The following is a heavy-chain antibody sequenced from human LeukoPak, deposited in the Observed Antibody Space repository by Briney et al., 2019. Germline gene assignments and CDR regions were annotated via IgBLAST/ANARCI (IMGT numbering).Heavy chain of an antibody. Sequence: GGSLRLSCTASGFTFSNHAMTWVRHAPGEGLEWVSSMSSGGTYIYYADSVRGRFTISRDNAKNSLYLVMNSLRAEDTATYYCARDRPTGASRVFVVQWGQGTLVTVSS. CDR2: MSSGGTYI. V-gene: IGHV3-21*01. J-gene: IGHJ4*02. D-gene: IGHD2-15*01. CDR3: ARDRPTGASRVFVVQ. CDR1: GFTFSNHA.